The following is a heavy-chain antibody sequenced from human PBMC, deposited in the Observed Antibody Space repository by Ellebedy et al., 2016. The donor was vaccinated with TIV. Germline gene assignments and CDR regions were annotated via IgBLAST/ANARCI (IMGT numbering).Heavy chain of an antibody. CDR1: DGSTSGYY. CDR2: IHYTGST. CDR3: ARIGLSGGFWSFFDF. J-gene: IGHJ4*02. Sequence: MPSETLSLTCTVADGSTSGYYWSWIRQPPGAGLEWIGYIHYTGSTSYNPSLKSRVRISGDTPTGHFSLKLSSVTAADTAVYFCARIGLSGGFWSFFDFWGQGALVIVSS. V-gene: IGHV4-59*01. D-gene: IGHD2-15*01.